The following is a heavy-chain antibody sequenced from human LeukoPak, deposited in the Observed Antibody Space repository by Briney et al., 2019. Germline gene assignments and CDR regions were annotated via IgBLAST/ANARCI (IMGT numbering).Heavy chain of an antibody. V-gene: IGHV1-69*13. Sequence: SVKVSCKASGGTFSSYAISWVRQAPGQGLEWMGGIIPIFGTANYAQKFQGRVTITADESTSTAYMELSSLRSEDTAVYYCARGYYDSSGYYYPLYYFDYWGQGTLVTVPS. CDR2: IIPIFGTA. CDR3: ARGYYDSSGYYYPLYYFDY. J-gene: IGHJ4*02. D-gene: IGHD3-22*01. CDR1: GGTFSSYA.